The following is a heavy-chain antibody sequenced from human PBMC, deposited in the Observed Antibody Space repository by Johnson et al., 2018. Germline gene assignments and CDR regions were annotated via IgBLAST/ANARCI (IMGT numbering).Heavy chain of an antibody. CDR1: GFTFISYG. V-gene: IGHV3-30*18. D-gene: IGHD2-2*01. CDR2: ISYDGSKE. CDR3: AKRGAAALLGYEYMDV. J-gene: IGHJ6*03. Sequence: QVQLVQSGGGVVQPGRSLRLSCAASGFTFISYGMHWVRQAPGKGLEWVALISYDGSKEYYADSVKGRFTISRDNSKNTLYLQLNSLGGEDTAVYYCAKRGAAALLGYEYMDVWGKGTTVTVSS.